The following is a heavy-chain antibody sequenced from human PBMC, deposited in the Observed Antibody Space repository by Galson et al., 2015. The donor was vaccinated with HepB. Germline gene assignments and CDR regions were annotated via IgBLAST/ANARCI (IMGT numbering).Heavy chain of an antibody. CDR2: ISFDGSNK. V-gene: IGHV3-30-3*01. CDR3: ARDFPNWYFDV. Sequence: SLRLSCAASGFTFSSSAMHRVRQAPGKGLGWVAVISFDGSNKYYTDSVKARFTVSRDNSDNTLYLEMNNLRGEDTAVYYCARDFPNWYFDVCGRGTLVTVSS. J-gene: IGHJ2*01. CDR1: GFTFSSSA.